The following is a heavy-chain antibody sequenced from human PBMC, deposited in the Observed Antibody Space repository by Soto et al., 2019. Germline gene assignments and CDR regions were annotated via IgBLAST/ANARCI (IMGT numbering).Heavy chain of an antibody. D-gene: IGHD6-6*01. V-gene: IGHV3-30*18. CDR1: GFTFSSYG. CDR3: AKEAARENYFGY. J-gene: IGHJ4*02. CDR2: ISYDGSNK. Sequence: PGGSLRLSCAASGFTFSSYGMHWVRQAPGKGLEWVAVISYDGSNKYYADSVKGRFTISRDNSKNTLYLQMNSLRAEDTAVYYCAKEAARENYFGYWGQGTLVTVSS.